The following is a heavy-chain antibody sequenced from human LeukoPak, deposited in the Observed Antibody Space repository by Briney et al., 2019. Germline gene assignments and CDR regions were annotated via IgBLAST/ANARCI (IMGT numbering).Heavy chain of an antibody. V-gene: IGHV2-5*01. D-gene: IGHD3-10*01. CDR3: AHTAGPMVQGVSPIWFDP. Sequence: SGPTLVNPTQTLTLTCTFSGFSLSTSGVGVGWIRQPPGKALEWLALIYWNDDKRYSPSLKSRLTITKDTSKNQVVLTMTNMDPVDTATYYCAHTAGPMVQGVSPIWFDPWGQGTLVTVSS. CDR2: IYWNDDK. J-gene: IGHJ5*02. CDR1: GFSLSTSGVG.